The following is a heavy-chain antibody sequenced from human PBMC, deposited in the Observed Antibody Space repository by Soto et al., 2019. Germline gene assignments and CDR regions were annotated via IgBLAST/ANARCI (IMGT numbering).Heavy chain of an antibody. J-gene: IGHJ6*02. V-gene: IGHV1-69*02. CDR2: IIPILGIA. CDR1: GGTFSSYT. D-gene: IGHD2-2*01. CDR3: ASGGLYCSSTSCYAYYYYYGMDV. Sequence: QVQLVQSGAEVKKPGSSVKVSCKASGGTFSSYTISWVRQAPGQGLEWMGRIIPILGIANYAQKFQGRVTITADKSTSTAYMELSSLRSEDRAVYYCASGGLYCSSTSCYAYYYYYGMDVWGQGTTVTVSS.